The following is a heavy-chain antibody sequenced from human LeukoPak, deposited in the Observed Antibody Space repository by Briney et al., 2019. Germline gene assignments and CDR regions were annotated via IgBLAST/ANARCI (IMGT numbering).Heavy chain of an antibody. CDR2: INPSGGST. CDR3: ARSIGVGALDY. J-gene: IGHJ4*02. CDR1: GYTFTGYY. D-gene: IGHD1-26*01. Sequence: ASVKVSCKASGYTFTGYYMHWVRQAPGQGLEWMGIINPSGGSTSYAQKFQGRVTMTRDTSTSTVYMELSSLRSEDTAVYYCARSIGVGALDYWGQGTLVTVSS. V-gene: IGHV1-46*01.